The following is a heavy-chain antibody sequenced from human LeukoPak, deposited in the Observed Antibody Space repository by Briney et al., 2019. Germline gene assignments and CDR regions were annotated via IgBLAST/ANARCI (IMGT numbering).Heavy chain of an antibody. J-gene: IGHJ6*02. CDR3: ARGVDYDFWSGYYDGYYYYGMDV. V-gene: IGHV1-69*13. CDR1: GGTFSSYA. D-gene: IGHD3-3*01. Sequence: WASVKVSCKASGGTFSSYAISWVRQAPGQGLEWMGGIIPIFGTANYAQKFQGRVTITADESTSTAYMELSSLRSEDTAVYYCARGVDYDFWSGYYDGYYYYGMDVWGQGTTVTVSS. CDR2: IIPIFGTA.